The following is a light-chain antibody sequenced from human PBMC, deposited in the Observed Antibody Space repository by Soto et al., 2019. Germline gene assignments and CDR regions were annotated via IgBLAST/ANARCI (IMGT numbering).Light chain of an antibody. CDR3: QSYDCSLYV. J-gene: IGLJ1*01. CDR1: SSNIGAGYD. Sequence: QSLLTQPPSVSGAPWQSVTISCTGSSSNIGAGYDVHWYQQFPGAAPKLLIYGNSNRPSGVPDRFSGSKSGTSASLAISGLLAEDEADYYCQSYDCSLYVFGSGTKVTVL. CDR2: GNS. V-gene: IGLV1-40*01.